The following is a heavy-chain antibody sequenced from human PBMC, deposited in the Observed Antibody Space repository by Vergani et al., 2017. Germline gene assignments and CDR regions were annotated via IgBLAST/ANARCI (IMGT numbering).Heavy chain of an antibody. D-gene: IGHD2-21*02. CDR2: INHSGST. CDR1: GGSFSGYY. CDR3: ARPTRPSWRLSAFDI. Sequence: QVQLQQWGAGLLKPPETLSLTCAVHGGSFSGYYWCWICQPPGKGLEWIGEINHSGSTNYNPSLKSRVTISVDTSKNQFSLKLSSVTAADTAVYYCARPTRPSWRLSAFDIWGQGTMVTVSS. J-gene: IGHJ3*02. V-gene: IGHV4-34*01.